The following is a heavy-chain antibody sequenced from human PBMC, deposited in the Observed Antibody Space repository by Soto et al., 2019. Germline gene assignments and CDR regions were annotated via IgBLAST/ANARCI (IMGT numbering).Heavy chain of an antibody. Sequence: QVQLVQSGAEVKKPGSSVKVSCKASGGTFSSYAISWVRQAPGQGLEWMGGIIPIFGTANYAQKFQGRVTITADESTSTAYMELSSLRSEDTAVYYCARDPSPVHYSNYVSGETDQMYNWFDPWGQGTLVTVSS. CDR1: GGTFSSYA. V-gene: IGHV1-69*12. CDR2: IIPIFGTA. D-gene: IGHD4-4*01. J-gene: IGHJ5*02. CDR3: ARDPSPVHYSNYVSGETDQMYNWFDP.